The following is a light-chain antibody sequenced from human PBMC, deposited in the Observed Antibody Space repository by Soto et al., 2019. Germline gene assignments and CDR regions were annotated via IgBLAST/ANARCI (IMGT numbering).Light chain of an antibody. Sequence: IQLTLSPSFLSASVEDRITISCRASQGIGNALGWYQQKPGKPPKVLIYGASNLQSGVPPRFSGSGSGTDFTLAISSLQPEDSATYYCLQDINYPWTFGQGAKVDIK. CDR1: QGIGNA. V-gene: IGKV1-6*01. CDR2: GAS. J-gene: IGKJ1*01. CDR3: LQDINYPWT.